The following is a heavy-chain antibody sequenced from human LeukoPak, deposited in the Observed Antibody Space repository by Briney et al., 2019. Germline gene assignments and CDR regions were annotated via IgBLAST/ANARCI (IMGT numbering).Heavy chain of an antibody. V-gene: IGHV3-21*05. Sequence: PGGSLRLSCAASGFTFSSYSMNWVRQAPGKGLEWVSYITFSSSYIYYADSVKGRFTISRDNAKNSLYLQMNSLRAEDTAVYYCARVGGGFYYMDVWGKGTTVTVSS. CDR3: ARVGGGFYYMDV. CDR2: ITFSSSYI. CDR1: GFTFSSYS. J-gene: IGHJ6*03. D-gene: IGHD3-16*01.